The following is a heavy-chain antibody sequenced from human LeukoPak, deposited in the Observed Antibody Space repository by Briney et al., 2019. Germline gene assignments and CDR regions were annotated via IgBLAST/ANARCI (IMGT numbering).Heavy chain of an antibody. CDR3: ARAERYCGGGTCSDRYWYFDL. D-gene: IGHD2-15*01. J-gene: IGHJ2*01. CDR1: GFTVSSNY. V-gene: IGHV3-66*01. Sequence: GGSLRLSCAVSGFTVSSNYMTWVRQAPGKGLEWVSVIYSGGSTYYADSVKDRFTISRDNSKKTVYLQMNSLGAEDTAVYYCARAERYCGGGTCSDRYWYFDLWGRGTLVTVSS. CDR2: IYSGGST.